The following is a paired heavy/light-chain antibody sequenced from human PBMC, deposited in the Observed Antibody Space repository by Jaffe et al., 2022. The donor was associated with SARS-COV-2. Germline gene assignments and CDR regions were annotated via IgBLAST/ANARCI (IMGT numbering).Light chain of an antibody. J-gene: IGKJ2*03. CDR1: QSVSSN. CDR3: QQYNNWLYS. V-gene: IGKV3-15*01. Sequence: EIVMTQSPATLSVSPGERATLSCRASQSVSSNLAWYQQKPGQAPRLLIYGASTRATGIPARFSGSGSGTEFTLTISSLQSEDFAVYYCQQYNNWLYSFGKGTKLGIK. CDR2: GAS.
Heavy chain of an antibody. CDR2: ISSGSDYI. D-gene: IGHD3-16*01. Sequence: EVQLVESGGGLVKPGGSLRLSCAASGFTFSSYTMNWVRQAPGKGLEWVSSISSGSDYIYYADSLKGRLTISRDNAKNSLYLQMNSLRAEDTAVYYCATGGAIYYFDNWGQGTLVTVSS. V-gene: IGHV3-21*01. CDR1: GFTFSSYT. J-gene: IGHJ4*02. CDR3: ATGGAIYYFDN.